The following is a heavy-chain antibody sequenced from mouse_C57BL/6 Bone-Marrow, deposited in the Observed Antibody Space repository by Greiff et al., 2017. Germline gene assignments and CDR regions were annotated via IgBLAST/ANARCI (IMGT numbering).Heavy chain of an antibody. CDR1: GYTFTSYW. Sequence: QVQLLQPGPELVKPGASVKLSCTASGYTFTSYWMHWVKQRPGPGLEWIGNINPSNGGTNYNEKFKSKATLTVDKSSSTADMQLSSLTSEDSAVYYCAPTGTERYYLDYWGQGTTLTGSS. J-gene: IGHJ2*01. D-gene: IGHD4-1*02. CDR3: APTGTERYYLDY. V-gene: IGHV1-53*01. CDR2: INPSNGGT.